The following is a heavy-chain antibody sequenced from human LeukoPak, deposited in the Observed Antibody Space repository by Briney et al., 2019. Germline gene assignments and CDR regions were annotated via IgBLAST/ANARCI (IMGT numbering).Heavy chain of an antibody. J-gene: IGHJ3*02. CDR2: IIPILGIA. D-gene: IGHD4-17*01. CDR1: GGTFSSYA. Sequence: SVKVSCKASGGTFSSYAISWVRQAPGQGLEWMGRIIPILGIANYAQKFQGRVTITADKSTSTAYMELSSLRSEDTAVYYCAREVTTISDAFDIWGQGTMVTVSS. CDR3: AREVTTISDAFDI. V-gene: IGHV1-69*04.